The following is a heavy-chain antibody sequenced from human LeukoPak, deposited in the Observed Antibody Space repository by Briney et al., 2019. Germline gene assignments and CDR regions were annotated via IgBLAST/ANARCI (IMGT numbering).Heavy chain of an antibody. CDR2: IYYSGST. CDR3: ARGRTAMVYFDY. J-gene: IGHJ4*02. V-gene: IGHV4-31*03. Sequence: SETLSLTCTVSGGSVRSGSYYWSWIRQPPGKGLEWIGYIYYSGSTYYNPSLKSRVTISVDTSKNQFSLKLSSVTAADTAVYYCARGRTAMVYFDYWGQGTLVTVSS. D-gene: IGHD5-18*01. CDR1: GGSVRSGSYY.